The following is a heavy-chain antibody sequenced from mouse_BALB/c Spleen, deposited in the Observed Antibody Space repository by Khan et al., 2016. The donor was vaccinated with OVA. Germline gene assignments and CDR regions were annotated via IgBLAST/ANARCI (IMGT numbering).Heavy chain of an antibody. Sequence: QVRLQQSGAELAKPGASVKMSCKASGYTFTAYWVHWVKQRPGQGLEWIGYIDPSTDYTEYNQRFKDKATLTTDKSSSTAYMQLSSLTSEDSAVCYYARCRQYGFFAYWGQGTLVTVSA. CDR3: ARCRQYGFFAY. V-gene: IGHV1-7*01. D-gene: IGHD2-2*01. CDR1: GYTFTAYW. J-gene: IGHJ3*01. CDR2: IDPSTDYT.